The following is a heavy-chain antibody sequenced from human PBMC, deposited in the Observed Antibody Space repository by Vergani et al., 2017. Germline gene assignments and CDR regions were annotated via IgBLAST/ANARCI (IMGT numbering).Heavy chain of an antibody. CDR2: IRSDESRR. V-gene: IGHV3-30*02. J-gene: IGHJ4*02. CDR3: AKEGGGYCSGGTCYPEY. CDR1: GFTFNSYG. Sequence: QVQLVESGGGVVQPGGSLRLSCAASGFTFNSYGRHWVGQAPGKGLEWVASIRSDESRRYYGDSMEGPFTISRDNSKNTLYLQMKSLRPEDTAVYYCAKEGGGYCSGGTCYPEYWGQGTLVIVSS. D-gene: IGHD2-15*01.